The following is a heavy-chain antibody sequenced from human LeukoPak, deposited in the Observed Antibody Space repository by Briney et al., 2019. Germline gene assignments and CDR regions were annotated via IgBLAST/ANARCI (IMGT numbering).Heavy chain of an antibody. D-gene: IGHD3-22*01. CDR2: IYYSGST. V-gene: IGHV4-31*03. CDR1: GGSISSGGYY. Sequence: SETLSPTCTVSGGSISSGGYYWSWIRQHPGKGLEWIGYIYYSGSTYYNPSLKSRVTISVDTSKNQFSLKLSSVTAADTAVYYCARDIGDYYDSSGYYSGWGQGTLVTVSS. CDR3: ARDIGDYYDSSGYYSG. J-gene: IGHJ4*02.